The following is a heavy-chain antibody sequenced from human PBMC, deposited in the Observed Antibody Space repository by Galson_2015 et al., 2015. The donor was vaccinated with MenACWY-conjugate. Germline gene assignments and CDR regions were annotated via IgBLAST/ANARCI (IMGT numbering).Heavy chain of an antibody. CDR2: ISDSGVAT. CDR3: AKDVYMDV. CDR1: GFTFRQYA. J-gene: IGHJ6*03. Sequence: SLRLSCAVSGFTFRQYAMSWVRQAPGTGLEWVAIISDSGVATHYIDPVKGRFTISRDNSKNTLYLQMSRLRAEDTALYYCAKDVYMDVWGKGTTVSVSS. V-gene: IGHV3-23*01.